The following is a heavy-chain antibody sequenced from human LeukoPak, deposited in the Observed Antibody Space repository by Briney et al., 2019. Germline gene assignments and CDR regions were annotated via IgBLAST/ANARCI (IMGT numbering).Heavy chain of an antibody. CDR1: GGSFSGYY. CDR3: ARADYYDILTGSKSFDY. CDR2: INHSGST. Sequence: PSETLSLTCAVYGGSFSGYYWSWIRQPPGKGLEWIGEINHSGSTNYNPSLKSRVTISVDTSKNQFSLKLSSVTAADTAVYYCARADYYDILTGSKSFDYWGQGTLVTVSS. V-gene: IGHV4-34*01. D-gene: IGHD3-9*01. J-gene: IGHJ4*02.